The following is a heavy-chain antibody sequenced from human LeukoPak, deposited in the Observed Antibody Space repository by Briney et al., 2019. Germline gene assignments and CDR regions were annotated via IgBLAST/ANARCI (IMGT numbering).Heavy chain of an antibody. V-gene: IGHV1-18*04. D-gene: IGHD3-22*01. J-gene: IGHJ4*02. CDR3: ARDLRRYYYDSSGYRLAYYFDY. Sequence: GASVTVAWKASAYTFISYYMQWVRQAPGQGLEWMGWISAYNGNTNYAQKLQGRVTMTTDTSTSTAYMELRSLRSDDTAVYYCARDLRRYYYDSSGYRLAYYFDYWGQGTLVTVSS. CDR2: ISAYNGNT. CDR1: AYTFISYY.